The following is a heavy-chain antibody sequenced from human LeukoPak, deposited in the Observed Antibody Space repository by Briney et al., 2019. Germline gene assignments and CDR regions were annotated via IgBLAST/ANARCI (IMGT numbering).Heavy chain of an antibody. Sequence: PGGSLRLSCAASGFTFSSYWMSWVRKVPGKGLEWLANIKHDGSEKYYVDSVKGRFTISRDNAKNSLYLYINNLRAEDTAMYYCAGQHRSTTITMSPWGQGTLVTVSS. CDR1: GFTFSSYW. CDR2: IKHDGSEK. V-gene: IGHV3-7*03. D-gene: IGHD3-10*02. J-gene: IGHJ5*02. CDR3: AGQHRSTTITMSP.